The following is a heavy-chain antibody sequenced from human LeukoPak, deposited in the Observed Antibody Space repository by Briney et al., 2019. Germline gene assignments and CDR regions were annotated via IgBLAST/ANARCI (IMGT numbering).Heavy chain of an antibody. CDR2: ISSSSSYI. CDR3: ARAKQQLPVVD. J-gene: IGHJ4*02. Sequence: GGSLRLSCAASGFTFSSYSMNWVRQAPGKGLEWVSSISSSSSYIYYADSVKGRFTISRDNAKNSLYLQMNSLRAEDTAVYYCARAKQQLPVVDWGQGTLVTVSS. D-gene: IGHD6-13*01. V-gene: IGHV3-21*01. CDR1: GFTFSSYS.